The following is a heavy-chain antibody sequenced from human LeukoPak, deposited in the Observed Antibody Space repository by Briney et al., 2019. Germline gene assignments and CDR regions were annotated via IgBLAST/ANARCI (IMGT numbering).Heavy chain of an antibody. D-gene: IGHD5-18*01. CDR1: GGSFSGYY. V-gene: IGHV4-34*01. CDR3: ARWNTAMVTVLGKFDY. CDR2: INHSGST. Sequence: SETLSLTCAVYGGSFSGYYWSWIRQPPGKGLEWIGEINHSGSTNYNPSLKSRVTIPVDTSKNQFSLKLSSVTAADTAVYYCARWNTAMVTVLGKFDYWGQGTLVTVSS. J-gene: IGHJ4*02.